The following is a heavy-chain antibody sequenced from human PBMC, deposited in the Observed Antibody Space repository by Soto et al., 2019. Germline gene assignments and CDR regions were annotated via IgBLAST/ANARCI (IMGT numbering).Heavy chain of an antibody. CDR3: AKDFLWFGELLYYYGMDV. J-gene: IGHJ6*02. CDR2: ISYDGSNK. D-gene: IGHD3-10*01. V-gene: IGHV3-30*18. Sequence: WGSLRLCCAAFGFTFSSYGMRWVIQAPGKGLEWVAVISYDGSNKYYADSVKGRFTISRDNSKNTLYLQMNSLRAEDTAVYYCAKDFLWFGELLYYYGMDVWGQGTTVTVSS. CDR1: GFTFSSYG.